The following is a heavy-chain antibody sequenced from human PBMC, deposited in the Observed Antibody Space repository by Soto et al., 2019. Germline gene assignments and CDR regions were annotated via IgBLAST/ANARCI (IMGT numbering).Heavy chain of an antibody. CDR2: LSAASGHK. J-gene: IGHJ5*02. CDR3: AREDGYCTRTTSSHWFDP. V-gene: IGHV1-18*04. D-gene: IGHD2-2*03. Sequence: VQLVQSGPEVKRPGASVKVSCRASGYPFYTYRISWVRQAPGQGLEWMGRLSAASGHKISAHRFQDRLTLTTDTSTKTADLELRSLTSDDTAVYFCAREDGYCTRTTSSHWFDPWGQGTLVTVAS. CDR1: GYPFYTYR.